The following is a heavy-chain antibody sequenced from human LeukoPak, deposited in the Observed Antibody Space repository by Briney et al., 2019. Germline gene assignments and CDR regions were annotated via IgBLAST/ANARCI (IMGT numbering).Heavy chain of an antibody. CDR2: ISGSGGST. Sequence: GGSLRLSCAASGFTFSSYAMSWVRQAPGKGLEWVSAISGSGGSTYYADSVKGRFTISRDNSKNTLYLQMNSLKASDTAMYYCARLGGWYSSGWLTFDYWGQGTLVTVSS. J-gene: IGHJ4*02. V-gene: IGHV3-23*01. D-gene: IGHD6-19*01. CDR1: GFTFSSYA. CDR3: ARLGGWYSSGWLTFDY.